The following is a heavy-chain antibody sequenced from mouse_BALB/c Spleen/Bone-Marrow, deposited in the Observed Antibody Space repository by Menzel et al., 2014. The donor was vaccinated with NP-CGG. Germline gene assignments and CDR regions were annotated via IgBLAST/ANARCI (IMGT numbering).Heavy chain of an antibody. J-gene: IGHJ2*01. Sequence: EVKLMESGPELVKPGASVKISCKASGYSFTGYYMHWVKQSHVKSLEWIGRINPYNGATSYNQNFKDKASLTVDKSSSTAYMELHSLTSEDSAVYYCASPYGSRFHWGQGTTLTVSS. CDR3: ASPYGSRFH. V-gene: IGHV1-31*01. CDR1: GYSFTGYY. CDR2: INPYNGAT. D-gene: IGHD1-1*01.